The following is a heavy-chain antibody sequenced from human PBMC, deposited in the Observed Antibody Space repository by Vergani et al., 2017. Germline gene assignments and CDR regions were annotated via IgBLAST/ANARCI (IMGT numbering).Heavy chain of an antibody. J-gene: IGHJ6*02. CDR2: ISGSGGST. V-gene: IGHV3-23*01. CDR1: GGSFSGYY. Sequence: VQLQQWGAGLLKPSETLSLTCAVYGGSFSGYYWSWIRQPPGKGLEWVSAISGSGGSTYYADSVKGRFTISRDNSKNTLYLQMNSLRAEDTAVYYCAKDRRAAARPNYGMDVWGQGTTVTVSS. D-gene: IGHD6-6*01. CDR3: AKDRRAAARPNYGMDV.